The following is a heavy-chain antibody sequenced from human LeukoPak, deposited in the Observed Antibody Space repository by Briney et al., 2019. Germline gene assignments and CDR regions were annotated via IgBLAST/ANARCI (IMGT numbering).Heavy chain of an antibody. Sequence: GGSLRLSCAASGFTFSSYSMSWVRQAPGKGLEWVSVIYSGGSTYYADSVEGRFTISRDNSKNTLYLQMNSLRAEDTAVYYCARFITMVRGVIRFDAFDIWGQGTMVTVSS. CDR3: ARFITMVRGVIRFDAFDI. CDR1: GFTFSSYS. CDR2: IYSGGST. V-gene: IGHV3-66*01. J-gene: IGHJ3*02. D-gene: IGHD3-10*01.